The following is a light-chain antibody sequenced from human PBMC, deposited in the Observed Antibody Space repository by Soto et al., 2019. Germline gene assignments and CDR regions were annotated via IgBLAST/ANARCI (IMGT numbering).Light chain of an antibody. CDR2: DVS. CDR3: CSYVGSYSYV. Sequence: QSVLTQPRSVSGSPGQSVTISCTGTSSDVGGYNFVSWYQQYPGKAPKLMIYDVSERPSGVPNRFSGSKSGNTASLTISGLQAEDEADYYCCSYVGSYSYVFGTGTKVTV. J-gene: IGLJ1*01. CDR1: SSDVGGYNF. V-gene: IGLV2-11*01.